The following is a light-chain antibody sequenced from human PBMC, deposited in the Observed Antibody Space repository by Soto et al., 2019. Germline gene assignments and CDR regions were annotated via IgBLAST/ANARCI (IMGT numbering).Light chain of an antibody. CDR1: QSISSW. J-gene: IGKJ1*01. V-gene: IGKV1-5*03. Sequence: DIQMTQSPSTLSASAGDRVTITCRASQSISSWVAWYQQKPEKAPNLLITKASTLESGVPSRFSGSGTGTEFTLTINSLQPDDFATYYCQQYKSFLGTFGQGTKVEIK. CDR2: KAS. CDR3: QQYKSFLGT.